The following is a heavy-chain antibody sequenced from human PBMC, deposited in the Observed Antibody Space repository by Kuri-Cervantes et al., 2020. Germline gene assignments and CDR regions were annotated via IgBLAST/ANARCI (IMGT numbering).Heavy chain of an antibody. CDR2: ISSSGSTI. Sequence: GGSLRLSCAASGFTFSSYEMNWVRQAPGKGLEWVSYISSSGSTIYYADSVKGRFTISRDNAKNSLYLQMNSLRAEDTAVYYCASGAALDAFDIWGQGTMVTVSS. CDR1: GFTFSSYE. J-gene: IGHJ3*02. V-gene: IGHV3-48*03. CDR3: ASGAALDAFDI. D-gene: IGHD6-6*01.